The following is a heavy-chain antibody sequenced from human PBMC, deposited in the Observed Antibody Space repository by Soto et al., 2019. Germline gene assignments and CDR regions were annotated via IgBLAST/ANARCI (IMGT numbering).Heavy chain of an antibody. Sequence: QVQLVESGGGVVQPGRSLRLSCAASGFTFSSYGMHWVRQAPGKGLEWVAVISYDGSNKYYADSVKGRFTISRDNSKNTLYLQMNSLRAEDTAVYYCAKDRPVRAVAGRGWFDPWGQGTLVTVSS. CDR3: AKDRPVRAVAGRGWFDP. D-gene: IGHD6-19*01. CDR2: ISYDGSNK. V-gene: IGHV3-30*18. CDR1: GFTFSSYG. J-gene: IGHJ5*02.